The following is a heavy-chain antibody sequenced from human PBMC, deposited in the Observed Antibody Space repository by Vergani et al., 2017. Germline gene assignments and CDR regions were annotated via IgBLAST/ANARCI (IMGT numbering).Heavy chain of an antibody. CDR3: AGTFCGGECYYDH. J-gene: IGHJ4*02. Sequence: QVQLQESGPGLVKPSETLSLTCTVSGASVNRANYYWSWIRQTPGTGLEWIGFIYHSGGTSYSPSLKSRVTISLDTSKNQFSLKVASVTAADTAMYYCAGTFCGGECYYDHWGQGTRVTVSS. V-gene: IGHV4-61*01. CDR1: GASVNRANYY. CDR2: IYHSGGT. D-gene: IGHD2-21*01.